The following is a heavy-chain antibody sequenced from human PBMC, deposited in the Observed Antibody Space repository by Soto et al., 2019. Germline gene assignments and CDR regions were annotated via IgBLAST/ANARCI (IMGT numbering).Heavy chain of an antibody. Sequence: VGSLRLSCAASGFTFSSYAMSWVRQAPGKGLEWVSAISGSGGSTYYADSVKGRFTISRDNSKNTLYLQMNSLRAEDTAVYYRAKGDYGDPPFDYWGQGTLVTVSS. J-gene: IGHJ4*02. V-gene: IGHV3-23*01. D-gene: IGHD4-17*01. CDR1: GFTFSSYA. CDR3: AKGDYGDPPFDY. CDR2: ISGSGGST.